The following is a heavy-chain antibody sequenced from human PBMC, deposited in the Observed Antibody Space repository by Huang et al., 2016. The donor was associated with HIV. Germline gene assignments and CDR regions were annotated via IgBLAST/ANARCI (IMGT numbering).Heavy chain of an antibody. V-gene: IGHV4-34*01. CDR2: VNHRGSA. CDR1: GGPLSGHY. J-gene: IGHJ3*02. CDR3: ARSLMGEDPFDI. D-gene: IGHD3-16*01. Sequence: QVRLHQWGTGLVRPSETLSLTCVVYGGPLSGHYWSWVRLPPGGSLDWRGEVNHRGSANYNPSLKSRLSMSIDTSKKQFSLKLGSVTAADTALYYCARSLMGEDPFDIWGQGTLVTVSS.